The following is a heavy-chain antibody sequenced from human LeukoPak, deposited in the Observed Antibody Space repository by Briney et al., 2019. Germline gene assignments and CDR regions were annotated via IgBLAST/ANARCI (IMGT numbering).Heavy chain of an antibody. CDR3: ARATVTTGDFDY. D-gene: IGHD4-17*01. CDR2: IGTAGDT. Sequence: QTGGSLRLSCAASGLIFGNYAMSWVRQAPGKGLEWVSAIGTAGDTYYPGSVKGRFTISRENAKNSLYLQMNSLRAGDTAVYYCARATVTTGDFDYWGQGTLVTVSS. CDR1: GLIFGNYA. J-gene: IGHJ4*02. V-gene: IGHV3-13*01.